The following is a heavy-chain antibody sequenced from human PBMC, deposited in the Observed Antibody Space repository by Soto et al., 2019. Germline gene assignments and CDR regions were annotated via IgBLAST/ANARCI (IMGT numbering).Heavy chain of an antibody. J-gene: IGHJ4*02. CDR3: ARMVRDIGSRPEPAYFDN. Sequence: QLQLQESGPGLVKPSETLSLPCTVSGVSISSRINYWGWVRQPPGKGPAWIGNVYYSGSTDYNPSLRSRVTISVDTSKNQFSLNLRSMTAADKAMYYCARMVRDIGSRPEPAYFDNWGQGILVTVSS. CDR2: VYYSGST. V-gene: IGHV4-39*01. D-gene: IGHD5-12*01. CDR1: GVSISSRINY.